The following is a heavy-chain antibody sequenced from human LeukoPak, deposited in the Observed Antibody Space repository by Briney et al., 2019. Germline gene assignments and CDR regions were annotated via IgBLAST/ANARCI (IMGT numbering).Heavy chain of an antibody. V-gene: IGHV1-18*01. CDR2: ISAYNGNT. CDR3: ARVFHDSSGYYPYYFDY. D-gene: IGHD3-22*01. CDR1: GYTFTSYG. Sequence: ASVKVCCTASGYTFTSYGISWVRQAPGQGLEWMGWISAYNGNTNYAQKLQGRVTMTTDTSTSTAYMELRSLRSDDTAVYYCARVFHDSSGYYPYYFDYWGQGTLVTVSS. J-gene: IGHJ4*02.